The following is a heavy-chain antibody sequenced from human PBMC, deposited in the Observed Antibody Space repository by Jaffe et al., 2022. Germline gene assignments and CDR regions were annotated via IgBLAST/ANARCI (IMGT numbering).Heavy chain of an antibody. D-gene: IGHD5-18*01. CDR1: GYSISSGYY. Sequence: QVQLQESGPGLVKPSETLSLTCAVSGYSISSGYYWGWIRQPPGKGLEWIGSIYHSGSTYYNPSLKSRVTISVDTSKNQFSLKLSSVTAADTAVYYCARRGGELWLRYYFDYWGQGTLVTVSS. CDR2: IYHSGST. V-gene: IGHV4-38-2*01. J-gene: IGHJ4*02. CDR3: ARRGGELWLRYYFDY.